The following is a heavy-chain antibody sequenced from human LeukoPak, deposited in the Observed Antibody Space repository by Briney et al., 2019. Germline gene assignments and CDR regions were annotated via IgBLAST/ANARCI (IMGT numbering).Heavy chain of an antibody. D-gene: IGHD2-15*01. CDR3: ARVARPSYYYYMDV. CDR2: IYSGGST. Sequence: GGSLRLSCAASGFSFISYEMNWVRQAPGKGLEWVSVIYSGGSTYYADSVKGRFTISRDNSKNTLYLQMNSLRAEDTAVYYCARVARPSYYYYMDVWGKGTTVTVSS. CDR1: GFSFISYE. J-gene: IGHJ6*03. V-gene: IGHV3-66*02.